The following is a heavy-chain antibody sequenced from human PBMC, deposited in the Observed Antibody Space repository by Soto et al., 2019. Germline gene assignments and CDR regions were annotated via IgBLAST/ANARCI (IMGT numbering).Heavy chain of an antibody. CDR1: GFTFTSSA. CDR2: IVVGSGNT. Sequence: SVKVSCKASGFTFTSSAVQWVRQARGQRLEWIGWIVVGSGNTNYAQKFQERVTITRDMSTSTAYTELSSLRSEDTAVYYCAAEYCSSTSCQHYYYYYGMDVWGQGTTVTVSS. V-gene: IGHV1-58*01. J-gene: IGHJ6*02. CDR3: AAEYCSSTSCQHYYYYYGMDV. D-gene: IGHD2-2*01.